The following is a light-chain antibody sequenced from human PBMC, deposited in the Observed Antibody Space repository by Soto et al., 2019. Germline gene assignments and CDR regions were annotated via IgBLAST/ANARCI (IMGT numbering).Light chain of an antibody. Sequence: DIVMTQSPDSLAVSLGERATINCKSSQSVLYSSNNKNYLAWYQQKTGQPPKLLIYWASTRESGVPDRFSGSGSGTDFTLTISSLQAEDFAVYYCQQYYSTSLTFGGGTKVEIK. CDR3: QQYYSTSLT. CDR1: QSVLYSSNNKNY. V-gene: IGKV4-1*01. J-gene: IGKJ4*01. CDR2: WAS.